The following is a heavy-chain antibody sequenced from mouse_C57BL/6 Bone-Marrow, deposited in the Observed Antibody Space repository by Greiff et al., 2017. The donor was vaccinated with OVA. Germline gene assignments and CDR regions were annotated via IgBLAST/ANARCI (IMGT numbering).Heavy chain of an antibody. CDR3: ARHVNPWYFDV. V-gene: IGHV5-15*01. CDR2: ISNLAYSI. D-gene: IGHD6-1*01. CDR1: GFTFSDYG. Sequence: EVQLVESVGGLVQPGGSLKLSCAASGFTFSDYGMAWVRQAPRKGPEWVAFISNLAYSIYYAATVTGRFTISRENAKNTLYLEMSSLRSEDTAMYYCARHVNPWYFDVWGTGTTVTVSS. J-gene: IGHJ1*03.